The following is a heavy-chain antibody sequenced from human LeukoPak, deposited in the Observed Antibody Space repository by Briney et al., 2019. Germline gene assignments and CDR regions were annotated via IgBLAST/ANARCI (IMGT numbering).Heavy chain of an antibody. J-gene: IGHJ4*02. CDR1: GFAFSSYA. CDR2: ISNSDDST. CDR3: AKDLEAALDY. V-gene: IGHV3-23*01. D-gene: IGHD6-13*01. Sequence: GGSLRLSCAASGFAFSSYAMSWVRQAPGKGLEWVSTISNSDDSTYYADSVKGRFTISRDNSKNTLYLQMNSLRAEDTAVYYCAKDLEAALDYWGQGTLVTVSS.